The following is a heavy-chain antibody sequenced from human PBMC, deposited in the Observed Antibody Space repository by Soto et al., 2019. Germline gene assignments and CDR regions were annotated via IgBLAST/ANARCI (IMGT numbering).Heavy chain of an antibody. J-gene: IGHJ4*02. V-gene: IGHV4-31*03. Sequence: SETLSLTCTVSGGSISSGGYYWSWIRQHPGKGLEWIGYIYYSGSTYYNPSLKSRVTISVDTSKNQFSLKLSSVTAADTAVYYCARDPDNYDSSGYYPGHYFDYWGQGTLVTVSS. CDR2: IYYSGST. D-gene: IGHD3-22*01. CDR1: GGSISSGGYY. CDR3: ARDPDNYDSSGYYPGHYFDY.